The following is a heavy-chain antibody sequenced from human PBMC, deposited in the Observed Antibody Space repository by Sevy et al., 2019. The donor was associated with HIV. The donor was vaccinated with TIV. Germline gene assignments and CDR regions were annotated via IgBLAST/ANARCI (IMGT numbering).Heavy chain of an antibody. V-gene: IGHV4-59*01. D-gene: IGHD6-13*01. CDR2: IYYSGST. CDR3: ARALNGYSSSWYELYWFDS. Sequence: SETLSLTCTVSGGSISSYYWSWIRQPPGKGLEWIGYIYYSGSTNYNPSLKSRVTISVDTSKNQFSLKLSSVTAADTAVYYCARALNGYSSSWYELYWFDSWGQGTLVTVSS. J-gene: IGHJ5*01. CDR1: GGSISSYY.